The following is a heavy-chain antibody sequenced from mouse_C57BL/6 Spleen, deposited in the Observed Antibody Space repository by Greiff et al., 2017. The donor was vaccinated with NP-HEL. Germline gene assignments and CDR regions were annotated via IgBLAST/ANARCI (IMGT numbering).Heavy chain of an antibody. Sequence: QVQLQQPGAELVKPGASVKLSCKASGYTFTSYWMHWVKQRPGQGLEWIGMIHPNSGSTNYNEKFKSKATLTVDTSSSTAYMQLSSLTSEDSAVYYCARERIITTVVATGYFDVWGTGTTVTVSS. D-gene: IGHD1-1*01. CDR2: IHPNSGST. CDR3: ARERIITTVVATGYFDV. V-gene: IGHV1-64*01. CDR1: GYTFTSYW. J-gene: IGHJ1*03.